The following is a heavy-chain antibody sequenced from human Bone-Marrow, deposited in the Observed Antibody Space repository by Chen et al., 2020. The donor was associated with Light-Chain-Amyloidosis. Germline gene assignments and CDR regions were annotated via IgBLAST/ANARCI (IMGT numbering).Heavy chain of an antibody. D-gene: IGHD6-19*01. CDR2: ISGSSSYI. J-gene: IGHJ5*02. Sequence: EVQLVESGGGVVEPGESLRLFCAASGFTFSSHDMNWVLQAPGKGLEWVASISGSSSYIYYADSVKGRFTISRHNAKNSLYLEMNGLRADDTAVYFCVRGSANVAGTAWFDTWGQGNLVTVSS. CDR3: VRGSANVAGTAWFDT. CDR1: GFTFSSHD. V-gene: IGHV3-21*01.